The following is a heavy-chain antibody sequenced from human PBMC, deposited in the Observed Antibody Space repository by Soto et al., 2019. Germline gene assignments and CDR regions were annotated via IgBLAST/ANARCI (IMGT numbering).Heavy chain of an antibody. CDR1: GYTFTSYG. J-gene: IGHJ4*02. CDR3: ARVSANPSKYYFDY. Sequence: ASVKVSCKASGYTFTSYGISWVRQAPGQGLEWMGWISAYNGNTNYAQKLQGRVTMTTDTSTSTAYMELRSLRSDDTAVYYCARVSANPSKYYFDYWGQGTLVTVSS. CDR2: ISAYNGNT. V-gene: IGHV1-18*04.